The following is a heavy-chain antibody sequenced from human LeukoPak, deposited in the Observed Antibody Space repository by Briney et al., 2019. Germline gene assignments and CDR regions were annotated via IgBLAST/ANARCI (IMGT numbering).Heavy chain of an antibody. Sequence: ASVKVSCKASGGTFSSYAISWVRQAPGQGLEWMGTINPSGGTTSYAQKFQGRVTMTRDTSTSTVYMELSSLRSDDTAVYYCARGSTPSYYYDSSGHFDYWGQGTLVTVSS. CDR2: INPSGGTT. CDR1: GGTFSSYA. CDR3: ARGSTPSYYYDSSGHFDY. J-gene: IGHJ4*02. D-gene: IGHD3-22*01. V-gene: IGHV1-46*01.